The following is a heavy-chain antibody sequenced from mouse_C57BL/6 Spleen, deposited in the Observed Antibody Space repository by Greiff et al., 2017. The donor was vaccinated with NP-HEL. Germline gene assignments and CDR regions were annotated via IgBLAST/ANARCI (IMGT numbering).Heavy chain of an antibody. D-gene: IGHD4-1*01. CDR3: AREVTGTPFDY. Sequence: VKLVESGAELARPGASVKLSCKASGYTFTSYGISWVKQRTGQGLEWIGEIYPRSGNTYYNEKFKGKATLTADKSSSTAYMELRSLTSEDSAVYFCAREVTGTPFDYWGQGTTLTVSS. V-gene: IGHV1-81*01. J-gene: IGHJ2*01. CDR1: GYTFTSYG. CDR2: IYPRSGNT.